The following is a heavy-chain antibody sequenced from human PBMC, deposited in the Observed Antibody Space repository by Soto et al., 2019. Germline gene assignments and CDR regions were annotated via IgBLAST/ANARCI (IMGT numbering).Heavy chain of an antibody. CDR3: ARSFLLGWFGELRGRNWFDP. CDR1: GYTFTGYY. CDR2: INPNSGGT. V-gene: IGHV1-2*04. D-gene: IGHD3-10*01. J-gene: IGHJ5*02. Sequence: GASVKVSCKASGYTFTGYYMHWVRQAPGQGLEWMGWINPNSGGTNYAQKFQGWVTMTRDTSISTAHMELSRLRSDDTAVYYCARSFLLGWFGELRGRNWFDPWGQGTLVTVSS.